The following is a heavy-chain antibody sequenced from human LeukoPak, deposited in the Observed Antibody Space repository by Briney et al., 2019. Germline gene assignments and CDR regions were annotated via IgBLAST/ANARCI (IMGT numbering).Heavy chain of an antibody. J-gene: IGHJ6*02. V-gene: IGHV3-48*03. CDR3: ARGGYSYGRYYYYGMDV. CDR2: ISSSGSTI. Sequence: PGWSLRLSCAASGFTFSSYEMNWVRQAPGKGLEWVSYISSSGSTIYYADSVKGRFTISRDNAKNSLYLQMNSLRAEDTAVYYCARGGYSYGRYYYYGMDVWGQGTTVTVSS. D-gene: IGHD5-18*01. CDR1: GFTFSSYE.